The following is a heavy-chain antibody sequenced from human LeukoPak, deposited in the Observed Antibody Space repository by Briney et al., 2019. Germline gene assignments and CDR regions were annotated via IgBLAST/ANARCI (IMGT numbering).Heavy chain of an antibody. V-gene: IGHV4-39*01. CDR2: IYYSGST. Sequence: SETLSLTCTVSGGSISSSSYYWGWIRQPPGKGLEWIGSIYYSGSTYYNPSLKSRVTISVDTSKNQFSLKLSSVTAADTAVYYCARHKPWRPNSSSWYFDYWGQGTLVTVSS. J-gene: IGHJ4*02. D-gene: IGHD6-13*01. CDR3: ARHKPWRPNSSSWYFDY. CDR1: GGSISSSSYY.